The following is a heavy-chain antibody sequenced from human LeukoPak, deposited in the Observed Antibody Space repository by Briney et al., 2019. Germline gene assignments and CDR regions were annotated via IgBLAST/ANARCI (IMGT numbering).Heavy chain of an antibody. D-gene: IGHD2-8*01. CDR1: GYTFTSYA. Sequence: GASVKVSCNASGYTFTSYAMNWVRQAPGQGLEWMGWINTNTENPTYAQGSTGRFVFSLDTSVSTAYLQISSLKAEDTAVYYCAREREGYCTNGVCYTGVDWFDPWGQGTLVTVSS. CDR2: INTNTENP. V-gene: IGHV7-4-1*02. J-gene: IGHJ5*02. CDR3: AREREGYCTNGVCYTGVDWFDP.